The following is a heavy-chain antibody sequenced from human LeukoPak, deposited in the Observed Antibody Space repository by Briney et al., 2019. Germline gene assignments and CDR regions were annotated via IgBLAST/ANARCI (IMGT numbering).Heavy chain of an antibody. D-gene: IGHD1-26*01. CDR2: IYYNGRT. V-gene: IGHV4-31*03. J-gene: IGHJ6*03. CDR3: ARDLRGSPMDV. Sequence: PSETLSLTCTVSGDSIDSGYHWSWIRQQPGKGLEWIGNIYYNGRTYYKTSLKSRIIISVDMSKNQISLQLSSVTAADTAVYYCARDLRGSPMDVWGKGTPVAVSS. CDR1: GDSIDSGYH.